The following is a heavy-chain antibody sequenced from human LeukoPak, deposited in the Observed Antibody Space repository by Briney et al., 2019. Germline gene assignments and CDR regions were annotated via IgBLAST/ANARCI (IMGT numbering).Heavy chain of an antibody. V-gene: IGHV4-39*01. CDR2: IYYSGST. Sequence: PSETLSLTCTVSGGSVSSSSYYWGWIRQPPGKGLEWIGSIYYSGSTYYNPSLKSRVTISVDTSKNQFSLKLSSVTAADTAVYYCARPTTYYYGSGSPPAFDYWGQGTLVTVSS. J-gene: IGHJ4*02. D-gene: IGHD3-10*01. CDR1: GGSVSSSSYY. CDR3: ARPTTYYYGSGSPPAFDY.